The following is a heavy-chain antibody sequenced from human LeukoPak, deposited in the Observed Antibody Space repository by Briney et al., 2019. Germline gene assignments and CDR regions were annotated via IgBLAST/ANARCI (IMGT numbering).Heavy chain of an antibody. CDR2: MYNSGST. CDR1: GGSISTYY. D-gene: IGHD3-22*01. CDR3: ARARLDSSGRFDY. V-gene: IGHV4-59*08. J-gene: IGHJ4*02. Sequence: PSETLSLTCTVSGGSISTYYWSWIRQPPGKGLEWNGYMYNSGSTNYNPSLKSRVTISIDTSKNQVSLRLSSVTAADTAVYYCARARLDSSGRFDYWGQGTLVTVSS.